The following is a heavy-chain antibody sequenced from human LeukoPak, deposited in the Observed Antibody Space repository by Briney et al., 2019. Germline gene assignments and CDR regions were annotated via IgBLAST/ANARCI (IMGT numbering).Heavy chain of an antibody. J-gene: IGHJ4*02. V-gene: IGHV1-69*01. D-gene: IGHD5-12*01. CDR3: ARDLNSGYENYFDY. CDR1: GGTFSSYA. Sequence: SVKVSCKASGGTFSSYAISWVRQAPGQGLEWMGGVIPIFGTANYAQKFQGRVTITADESTSTAYMELSSLRSEDTAVYYCARDLNSGYENYFDYWGQGTLVTVSS. CDR2: VIPIFGTA.